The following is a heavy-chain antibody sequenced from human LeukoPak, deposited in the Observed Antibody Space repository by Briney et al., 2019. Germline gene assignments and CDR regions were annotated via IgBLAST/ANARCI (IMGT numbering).Heavy chain of an antibody. V-gene: IGHV4-34*01. CDR1: GGSFSGYY. CDR3: ARSWELRSTFDY. CDR2: INHSGST. Sequence: SETLSLTCAVYGGSFSGYYWSWIRQPPGKGLEWIGEINHSGSTNYNPFLKSRVTISVDTSKNQFSLKLSSVTAADTAVYYCARSWELRSTFDYWGQGTLVTVSS. D-gene: IGHD1-26*01. J-gene: IGHJ4*02.